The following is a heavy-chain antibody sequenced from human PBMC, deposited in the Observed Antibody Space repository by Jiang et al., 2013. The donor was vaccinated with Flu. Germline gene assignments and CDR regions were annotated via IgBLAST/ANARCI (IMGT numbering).Heavy chain of an antibody. CDR1: GGSISSSSYY. J-gene: IGHJ4*02. Sequence: LLKPSETLSLACTVSGGSISSSSYYWGWIRQPPGKGLEWLGSIYSGGTTYYNPSLKSRVTISVDTSKNQLSLKLNSVTAADTAVYYCATCSSGWSDGGGYWGQGTLVTVSS. CDR2: IYSGGTT. CDR3: ATCSSGWSDGGGY. V-gene: IGHV4-39*01. D-gene: IGHD6-19*01.